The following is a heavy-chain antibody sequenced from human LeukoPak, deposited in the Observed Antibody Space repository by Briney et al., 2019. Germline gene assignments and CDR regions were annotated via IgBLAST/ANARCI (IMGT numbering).Heavy chain of an antibody. CDR1: GLTFSNYG. J-gene: IGHJ4*02. D-gene: IGHD1-1*01. Sequence: PGGSLRLSCAVSGLTFSNYGMHWVRQAPGKGLEWVAFIRYDGSNKYYADSVKGRFTISRDNSKNTLYLQMNSLRAEDTAVYFCAKDKDPWKSTSISDFDYWGQGTLVTVSS. V-gene: IGHV3-30*02. CDR3: AKDKDPWKSTSISDFDY. CDR2: IRYDGSNK.